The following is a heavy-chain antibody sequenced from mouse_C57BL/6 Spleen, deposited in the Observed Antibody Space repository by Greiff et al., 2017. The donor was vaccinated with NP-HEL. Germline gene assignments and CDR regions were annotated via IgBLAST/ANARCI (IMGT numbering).Heavy chain of an antibody. CDR3: ASYRVYDYARYGMDY. J-gene: IGHJ4*01. D-gene: IGHD2-4*01. CDR1: GFTFTDYY. Sequence: EVRLVESGGGLVQPGGSLSLSCAASGFTFTDYYMSWVRQPPGKALEWLGFIRNKANGYTTEYSASVKGRFTISRDNSQSILYLQMNAVRAEDSASYYCASYRVYDYARYGMDYWGQGTSVTVSS. V-gene: IGHV7-3*01. CDR2: IRNKANGYTT.